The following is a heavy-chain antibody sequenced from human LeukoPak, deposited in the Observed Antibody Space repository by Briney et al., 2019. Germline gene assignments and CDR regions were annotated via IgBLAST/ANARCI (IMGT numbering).Heavy chain of an antibody. D-gene: IGHD3-10*01. J-gene: IGHJ4*02. V-gene: IGHV4-39*01. CDR1: AGSISSHYY. CDR2: IYYSAST. Sequence: KSSHTLSLTCTVSAGSISSHYYWIWIRQPPGKGLEWIGSIYYSASTYYNPSLKSPVTISVDTSKNQFSLKLSSLTAAETAVYYCARQYGSGSAYTPVVDLWGQGTLVTVSS. CDR3: ARQYGSGSAYTPVVDL.